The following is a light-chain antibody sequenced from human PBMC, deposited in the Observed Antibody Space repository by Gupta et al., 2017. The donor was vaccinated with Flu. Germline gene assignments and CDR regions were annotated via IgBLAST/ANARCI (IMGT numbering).Light chain of an antibody. CDR1: STNVGNEG. CDR2: RNN. Sequence: TATLTCTGTSTNVGNEGATWLQQHQGHPPKLLSYRNNNRPSGISERFSASRSGNTASLTITGLQTEEEADYYCSSYDTSLGAWLFGGGTKLTVL. CDR3: SSYDTSLGAWL. V-gene: IGLV10-54*04. J-gene: IGLJ3*02.